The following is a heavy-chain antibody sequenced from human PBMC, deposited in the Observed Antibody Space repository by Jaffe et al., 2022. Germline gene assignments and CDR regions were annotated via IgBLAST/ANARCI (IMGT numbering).Heavy chain of an antibody. Sequence: QVQLVESGGGLVKPGGSLRLSCAASGFTFSDYYMSWIRQAPGKGLEWVSYISSSGSTIYYADSVKGRFTISRDNAKNSLYLQMNSLRAEDTAVYYCARGAVLLWFRELLYTDYFDYWGQGTLVTVSS. D-gene: IGHD3-10*01. CDR2: ISSSGSTI. CDR1: GFTFSDYY. V-gene: IGHV3-11*01. CDR3: ARGAVLLWFRELLYTDYFDY. J-gene: IGHJ4*02.